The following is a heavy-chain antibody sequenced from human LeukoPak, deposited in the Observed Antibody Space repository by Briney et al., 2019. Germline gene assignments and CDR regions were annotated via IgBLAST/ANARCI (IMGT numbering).Heavy chain of an antibody. V-gene: IGHV4-39*07. D-gene: IGHD4-11*01. J-gene: IGHJ5*02. CDR3: ARGNYNWFDP. CDR2: INHSGST. Sequence: SETLSLTCTVSGGSISSSSYYWGWIRQPPGKGLEWIGEINHSGSTNYNPSLKSRVTISVDTSKNQFSLKLSSVTAADTAVYYCARGNYNWFDPWGQGTLVTVSS. CDR1: GGSISSSSYY.